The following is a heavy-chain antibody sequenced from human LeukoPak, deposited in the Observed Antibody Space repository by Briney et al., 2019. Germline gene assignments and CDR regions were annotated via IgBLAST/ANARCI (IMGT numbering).Heavy chain of an antibody. J-gene: IGHJ3*02. CDR3: AREKTAYYYDSSGFSEGAFDI. CDR1: SGSISRGGEY. D-gene: IGHD3-22*01. CDR2: VYYSGST. Sequence: SQTLSLTRTFSSGSISRGGEYWSWLRQHPGKGLERIRYVYYSGSTYYNPSLKSRVTISVDTSENQFSLNLSSVTAADTAVYYCAREKTAYYYDSSGFSEGAFDIWGQGTMVTVSS. V-gene: IGHV4-31*03.